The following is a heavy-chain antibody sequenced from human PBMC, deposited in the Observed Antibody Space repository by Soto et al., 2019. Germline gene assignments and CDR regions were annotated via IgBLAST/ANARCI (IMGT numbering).Heavy chain of an antibody. CDR3: VRAAAAGTWAFDY. V-gene: IGHV3-13*01. Sequence: EVQLVESGGGLVQPGGSLRLSCAASGFTFSSYDMHWVRQATGKGLEWVSAIGTAGDTYYPGSVKGRFTISRENAKNYLYLQMNSLRAGDTAVYYCVRAAAAGTWAFDYWGQGTLVTVSS. CDR2: IGTAGDT. D-gene: IGHD6-13*01. J-gene: IGHJ4*02. CDR1: GFTFSSYD.